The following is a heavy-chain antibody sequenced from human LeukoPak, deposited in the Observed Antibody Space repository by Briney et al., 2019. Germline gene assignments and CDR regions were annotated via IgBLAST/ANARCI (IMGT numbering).Heavy chain of an antibody. D-gene: IGHD4-11*01. Sequence: GGSLRLSCAASGFTFSSYGMHWVRQAPGKGLEWVAFIRYDGSNKYYADSVKGRFTISRDNSKNTLYLQMNSLRAEDTAVYYCAKGVRTVTTDDAFDIWGQGTMVTVSS. J-gene: IGHJ3*02. CDR3: AKGVRTVTTDDAFDI. CDR1: GFTFSSYG. V-gene: IGHV3-30*02. CDR2: IRYDGSNK.